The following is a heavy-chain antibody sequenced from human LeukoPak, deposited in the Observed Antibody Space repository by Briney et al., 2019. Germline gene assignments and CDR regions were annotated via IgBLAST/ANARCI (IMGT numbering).Heavy chain of an antibody. CDR1: EFTFSRYA. CDR3: AREGPFWSGNYQGN. CDR2: ISGSGGST. D-gene: IGHD3-3*01. J-gene: IGHJ4*02. V-gene: IGHV3-23*01. Sequence: GGSLRLSCEASEFTFSRYAMSWVRQAPGKGLEWVSAISGSGGSTYYADSVQGRFTISRDNSKNTLYLQMSSLRAEDTAVYYCAREGPFWSGNYQGNWGQGTLVTVS.